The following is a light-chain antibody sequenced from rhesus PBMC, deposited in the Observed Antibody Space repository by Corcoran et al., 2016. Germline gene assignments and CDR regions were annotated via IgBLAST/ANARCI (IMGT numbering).Light chain of an antibody. V-gene: IGLV2-13*03. CDR1: SSDIGVYYR. CDR2: EVK. J-gene: IGLJ1*01. Sequence: QAAPAQSPTVSGSPGQAVTISYTGTSSDIGVYYRVSWYQQHPGKAPKLMIYEVKTRPAGVTDRFPGYKSGNTASLTISGLQAEDEADYYCSSYASSGTFIFGAGTRLTVL. CDR3: SSYASSGTFI.